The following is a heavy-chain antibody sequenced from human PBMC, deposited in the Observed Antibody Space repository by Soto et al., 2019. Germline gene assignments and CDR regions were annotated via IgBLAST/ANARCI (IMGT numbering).Heavy chain of an antibody. CDR1: GFTFGNYA. V-gene: IGHV3-23*01. J-gene: IGHJ4*02. CDR3: VKDLVVLSAIFDS. D-gene: IGHD2-21*02. Sequence: TGGSLRLSCAASGFTFGNYAMGWVRQAPGKGLEWVSGIVASGGRTFYADSAKGRFTISRDNSRSTLYLQMNSLRADDTAVYYCVKDLVVLSAIFDSWGRGPLVTVSS. CDR2: IVASGGRT.